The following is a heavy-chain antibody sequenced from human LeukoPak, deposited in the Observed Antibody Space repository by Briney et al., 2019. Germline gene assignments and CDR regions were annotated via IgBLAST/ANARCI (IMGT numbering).Heavy chain of an antibody. CDR1: GGSFSGYY. CDR3: ASRGDSSSSFDY. Sequence: PSETLSLTCVVYGGSFSGYYWSWIRQPPGKGLEWIGEINHSGSTNYNPSLKSRVTISVDTSKNQFSLKLSSVTAADTAVYYCASRGDSSSSFDYWGQGTLVTVSS. J-gene: IGHJ4*02. V-gene: IGHV4-34*01. D-gene: IGHD6-6*01. CDR2: INHSGST.